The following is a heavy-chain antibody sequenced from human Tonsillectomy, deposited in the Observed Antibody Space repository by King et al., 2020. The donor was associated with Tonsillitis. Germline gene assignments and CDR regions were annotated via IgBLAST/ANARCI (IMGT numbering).Heavy chain of an antibody. D-gene: IGHD6-25*01. V-gene: IGHV3-11*05. CDR3: ARVNFGSSGLDAFDI. CDR1: GFTFSDFY. J-gene: IGHJ3*02. Sequence: VQLVESGGGLVKPGGSLRLSCAASGFTFSDFYMSWVRQAPGKGLEWISYISSSSSYTNYADVVRGRFSISRDNAKNSLYLQMNSLRADDTAVYYCARVNFGSSGLDAFDIWGQGTMVTVSS. CDR2: ISSSSSYT.